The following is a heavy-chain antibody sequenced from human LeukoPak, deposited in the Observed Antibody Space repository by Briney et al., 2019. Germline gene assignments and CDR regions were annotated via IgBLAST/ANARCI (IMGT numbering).Heavy chain of an antibody. CDR2: IYSSGST. D-gene: IGHD6-6*01. Sequence: SETLSLTCTVSGGSINSYYWSWIRQSAGKGLEWIGRIYSSGSTNYNPSLKSRVSMSVDTSKNQFSLKLSSVTAADTAVYYCARVAARPFPAYYYYMDVWGKGTTVTVSS. CDR1: GGSINSYY. J-gene: IGHJ6*03. CDR3: ARVAARPFPAYYYYMDV. V-gene: IGHV4-4*07.